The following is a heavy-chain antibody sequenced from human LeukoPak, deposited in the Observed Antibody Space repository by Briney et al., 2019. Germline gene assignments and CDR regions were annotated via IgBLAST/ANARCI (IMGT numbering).Heavy chain of an antibody. J-gene: IGHJ4*02. CDR3: ASLPYSGSYFREALIFDY. CDR1: GGSISSSSYY. V-gene: IGHV4-39*01. D-gene: IGHD3-10*01. Sequence: SETLSLTCTVSGGSISSSSYYWGWIRQPPGKGLEWIGSIYYSGSTYYNPSLKSRVTISVDTSKNQFSLKLSSVTAADTAVYYCASLPYSGSYFREALIFDYWGQGTLVTVSS. CDR2: IYYSGST.